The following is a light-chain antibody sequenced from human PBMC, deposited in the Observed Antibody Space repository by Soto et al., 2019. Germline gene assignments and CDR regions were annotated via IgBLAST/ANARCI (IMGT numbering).Light chain of an antibody. CDR3: HQYNNWPLT. V-gene: IGKV3-15*01. CDR2: DAS. CDR1: QSVSSN. Sequence: EIVMTQSPATLSVPPGERATLSCRASQSVSSNLAWYQQKPGQAPRLLIYDASTRAAGIPARFSGSGPGTEFTLTISSLQSEDFAVYYCHQYNNWPLTFGGGTKVDIK. J-gene: IGKJ4*01.